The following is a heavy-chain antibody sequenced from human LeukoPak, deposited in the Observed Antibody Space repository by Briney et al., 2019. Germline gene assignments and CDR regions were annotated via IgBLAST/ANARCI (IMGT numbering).Heavy chain of an antibody. D-gene: IGHD4-17*01. V-gene: IGHV4-31*03. CDR1: GGSISSGGYY. J-gene: IGHJ6*02. CDR3: ARGPKSDDYAGTYYYYGMDV. CDR2: IYYSGST. Sequence: PSETLSLTCTVSGGSISSGGYYWSWIRQHPGKGLEWIGYIYYSGSTYYNPSLKSRVTMSVDTSKNQFSLKLSSVTAADTAVYYCARGPKSDDYAGTYYYYGMDVWGQGTTVTVSS.